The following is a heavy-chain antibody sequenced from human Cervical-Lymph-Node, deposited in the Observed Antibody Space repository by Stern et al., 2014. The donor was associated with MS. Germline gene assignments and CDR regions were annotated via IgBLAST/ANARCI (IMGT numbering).Heavy chain of an antibody. CDR3: AISGSPHSHYSVDV. CDR1: GSIFTSHT. D-gene: IGHD5-12*01. J-gene: IGHJ6*02. Sequence: VQLGESGAEVKKPGASVKVSCKASGSIFTSHTFTWVRQAPGQGLEWVGWISAYKGNTNYAQRLKGRFTLTTDTSTRTAYMELRSLRSDDSAVYYCAISGSPHSHYSVDVWGQGTTVTVSS. V-gene: IGHV1-18*04. CDR2: ISAYKGNT.